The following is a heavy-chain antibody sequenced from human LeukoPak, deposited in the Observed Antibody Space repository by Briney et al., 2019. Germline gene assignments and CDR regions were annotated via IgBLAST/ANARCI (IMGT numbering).Heavy chain of an antibody. CDR3: ARYSGFQFDY. V-gene: IGHV4-39*01. D-gene: IGHD5-12*01. CDR2: IYYSGST. CDR1: GGSISSSGYY. J-gene: IGHJ4*02. Sequence: SETLSLTCIVSGGSISSSGYYWGWIRQPPGEGLEWIGNIYYSGSTYYNPSLKSRVTISVDTSKNQFSLKLSSVTAAETAVYYCARYSGFQFDYWGQGTLVTVSS.